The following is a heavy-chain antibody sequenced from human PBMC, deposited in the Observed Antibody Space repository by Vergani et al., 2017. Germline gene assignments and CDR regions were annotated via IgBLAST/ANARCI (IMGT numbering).Heavy chain of an antibody. V-gene: IGHV1-18*04. Sequence: QVQLVQSGAEVKKPGASVKVSCKASGYTFTSYGISWVRQAPGQGLEWMGWISAYNGNTNYAQKFQGRVTMTRDTSISTAYMELSRLRSDDTAVYYCAILGPLIVDIVGAMAYDIWGQGTMVTVSS. CDR1: GYTFTSYG. J-gene: IGHJ3*02. CDR2: ISAYNGNT. CDR3: AILGPLIVDIVGAMAYDI. D-gene: IGHD1-26*01.